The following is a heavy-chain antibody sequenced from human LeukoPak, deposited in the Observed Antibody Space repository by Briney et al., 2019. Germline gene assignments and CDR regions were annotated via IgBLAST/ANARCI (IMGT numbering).Heavy chain of an antibody. D-gene: IGHD3-22*01. V-gene: IGHV3-66*01. CDR3: AIASNSGYYLSY. J-gene: IGHJ4*02. CDR1: GFTVSSNY. Sequence: GGSLRLSCAASGFTVSSNYMSWVRQAPGKGLEWVSVIYSGGRTYYADSVKGRFTISRDNSKNTLYLQMNSLRAEDTAVYYCAIASNSGYYLSYWGQGTLVTVSS. CDR2: IYSGGRT.